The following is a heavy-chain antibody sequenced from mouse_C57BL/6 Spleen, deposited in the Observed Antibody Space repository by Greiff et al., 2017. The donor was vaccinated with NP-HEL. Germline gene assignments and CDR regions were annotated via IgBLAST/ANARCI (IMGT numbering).Heavy chain of an antibody. D-gene: IGHD2-3*01. V-gene: IGHV7-3*01. Sequence: DVLLVESGGGLVQPGGSLSLSCAASGFTFTDYYMSWVRQPPGKALEWLGFIRNKANGYTTEYSASVKGRFTISRDNSQSILYLHMNAQGAEDSATDNSARADGYYGLAYWGQRTLVTVSA. J-gene: IGHJ3*01. CDR3: ARADGYYGLAY. CDR2: IRNKANGYTT. CDR1: GFTFTDYY.